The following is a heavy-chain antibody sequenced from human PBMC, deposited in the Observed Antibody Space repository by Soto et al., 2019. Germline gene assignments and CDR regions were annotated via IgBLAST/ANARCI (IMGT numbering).Heavy chain of an antibody. Sequence: GESLKISCKGSGYIFTSYWISWFLQMPVEVLEWMGRIDPSDSYTNYSPSFQGHVTISADKSISTAYLQWSSLKASDTAMYYCARCPLITGTTFFGMDVWGQGTTVTVSS. J-gene: IGHJ6*02. CDR3: ARCPLITGTTFFGMDV. V-gene: IGHV5-10-1*01. D-gene: IGHD1-7*01. CDR2: IDPSDSYT. CDR1: GYIFTSYW.